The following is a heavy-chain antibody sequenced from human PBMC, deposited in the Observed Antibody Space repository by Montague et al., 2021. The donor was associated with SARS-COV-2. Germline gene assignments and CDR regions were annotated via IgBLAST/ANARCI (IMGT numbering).Heavy chain of an antibody. CDR3: ARDSSWTPFGF. D-gene: IGHD3/OR15-3a*01. V-gene: IGHV4-31*03. J-gene: IGHJ4*02. Sequence: TLSLTCTVSGDSISSGGYYWSWIRQPPGKGLEWIGYISYSGDTYYTPSLKSRITMSVDTSNNQFSLKLRSVTAADTAVYYCARDSSWTPFGFWGQGTLVTVSS. CDR1: GDSISSGGYY. CDR2: ISYSGDT.